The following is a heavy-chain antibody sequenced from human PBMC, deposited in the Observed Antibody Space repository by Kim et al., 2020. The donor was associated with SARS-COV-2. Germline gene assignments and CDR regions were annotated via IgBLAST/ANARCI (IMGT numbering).Heavy chain of an antibody. Sequence: GGSLRLSCAASGFRFSSFWMSWVRQAPGKGLEWVTNIKQDGSEKYYVDSVKGRFTISRDNAKNSVYLQMNSLRAEDTAMYYCAGRGRGGYSVLFDYWGQGTLLTLSS. V-gene: IGHV3-7*03. CDR2: IKQDGSEK. CDR1: GFRFSSFW. J-gene: IGHJ4*02. CDR3: AGRGRGGYSVLFDY. D-gene: IGHD5-12*01.